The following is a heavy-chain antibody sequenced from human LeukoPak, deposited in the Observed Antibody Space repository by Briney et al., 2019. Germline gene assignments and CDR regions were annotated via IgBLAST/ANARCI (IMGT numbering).Heavy chain of an antibody. V-gene: IGHV3-48*03. D-gene: IGHD4-17*01. Sequence: GGSLRLSCAGSGFPFSSYEMNWLRQAPGKGLEWVSHIDSSGVTIYYGDSVKGRFTISRDNAKNSIYLQMDSLRVEDTAIYYCARDSVGDLLDYWGQGTPVTVSS. CDR3: ARDSVGDLLDY. CDR1: GFPFSSYE. CDR2: IDSSGVTI. J-gene: IGHJ4*02.